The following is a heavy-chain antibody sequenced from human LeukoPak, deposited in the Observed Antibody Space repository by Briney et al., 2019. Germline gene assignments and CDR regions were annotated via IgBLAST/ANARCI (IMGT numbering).Heavy chain of an antibody. D-gene: IGHD2-2*01. CDR3: ARGVDFYCSSTSCYLSNWFDP. Sequence: AASVKVSCKASGYTFTSYDINWVRQAPGQGLEWMGWMNPNSGNTGYAQKFQGRVTITRNTSISTAYMELSSLRSEDTAVYYCARGVDFYCSSTSCYLSNWFDPWGQGTLVTVSS. V-gene: IGHV1-8*03. J-gene: IGHJ5*02. CDR2: MNPNSGNT. CDR1: GYTFTSYD.